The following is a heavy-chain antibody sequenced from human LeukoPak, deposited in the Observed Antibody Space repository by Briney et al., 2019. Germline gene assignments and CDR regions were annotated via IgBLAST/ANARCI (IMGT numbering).Heavy chain of an antibody. CDR3: AVKRSSGQRSNWFDP. Sequence: ASVKVSCKASGGTFSSYAISWVRQAPGQGLEWMGGIIPIFGTANYAQKFQGRVTITADESTSTAYMELSSLRSEDTAVYYCAVKRSSGQRSNWFDPWGQGTLVTVSS. V-gene: IGHV1-69*13. CDR2: IIPIFGTA. CDR1: GGTFSSYA. J-gene: IGHJ5*02. D-gene: IGHD3-22*01.